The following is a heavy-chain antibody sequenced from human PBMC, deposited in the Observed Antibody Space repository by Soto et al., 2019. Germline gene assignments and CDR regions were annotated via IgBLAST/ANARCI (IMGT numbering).Heavy chain of an antibody. CDR2: IIPILGIA. CDR1: GGTFSSYT. Sequence: QVQLAQSGAEVKKPGSSVKVSCKASGGTFSSYTISWVRQAPGQGLEWMGRIIPILGIANYAQKFQGRGTITADKSTSTAYMELSSLRSEDTAVYYCARSRGFPRGGTYYYYGMDVWGQGTTVTVSS. D-gene: IGHD2-15*01. CDR3: ARSRGFPRGGTYYYYGMDV. V-gene: IGHV1-69*02. J-gene: IGHJ6*02.